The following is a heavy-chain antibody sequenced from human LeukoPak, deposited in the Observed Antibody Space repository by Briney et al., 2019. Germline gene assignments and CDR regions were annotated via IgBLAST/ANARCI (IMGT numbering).Heavy chain of an antibody. CDR1: GYSFTTYG. CDR2: ISPYNGAT. Sequence: ASVKVSCKPSGYSFTTYGISWVRQAPGQGLEWMGWISPYNGATNYAQKLQGRVTMTTDTFTSTAYMELRSLRSDDTAIYYCARDQNWASYYFDSWGQGTLVTVSS. CDR3: ARDQNWASYYFDS. D-gene: IGHD7-27*01. V-gene: IGHV1-18*01. J-gene: IGHJ4*02.